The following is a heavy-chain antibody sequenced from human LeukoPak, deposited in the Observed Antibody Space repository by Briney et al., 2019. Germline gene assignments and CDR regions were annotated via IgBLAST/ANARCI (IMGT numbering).Heavy chain of an antibody. CDR1: GGSVSSGSYY. CDR2: IYYTGNT. D-gene: IGHD4-11*01. Sequence: SETLSLTCTVSGGSVSSGSYYWSWVRQPPGKGLEWIGYIYYTGNTNYNPSLKSRVTISVDTSKNQFSLKLSSVTAADTAVYYCARALTTVTTGWFDPWGQGTLVTVSS. CDR3: ARALTTVTTGWFDP. V-gene: IGHV4-61*01. J-gene: IGHJ5*02.